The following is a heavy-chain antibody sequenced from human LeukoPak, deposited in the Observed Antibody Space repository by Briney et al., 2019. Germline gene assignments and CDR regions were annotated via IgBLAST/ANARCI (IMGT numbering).Heavy chain of an antibody. Sequence: GGSLRLSCGASGFTFSAYNMVWVRQTPGRGLEWLSFISSSISTIYYADSVKGRFTISRDNARNSLYLQMNSLRDEDTAVYHCARVGSSSSHHFDYWGQGTLVTISS. D-gene: IGHD6-13*01. J-gene: IGHJ4*02. CDR3: ARVGSSSSHHFDY. V-gene: IGHV3-48*02. CDR1: GFTFSAYN. CDR2: ISSSISTI.